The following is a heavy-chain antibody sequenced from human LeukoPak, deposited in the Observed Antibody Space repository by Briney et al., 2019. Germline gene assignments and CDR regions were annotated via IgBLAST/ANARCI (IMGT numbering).Heavy chain of an antibody. V-gene: IGHV4-34*01. Sequence: SETLSLTCAVYGGSFSGYYWSWIRQPPGKGLEWIGEINHSGSTSYNPTLKSRVTISVDTSKNLFSLNLTSVTAADAAVYYCARDLGYSGFDWAPWGQGTLVTVSS. CDR3: ARDLGYSGFDWAP. CDR2: INHSGST. J-gene: IGHJ5*02. D-gene: IGHD5-12*01. CDR1: GGSFSGYY.